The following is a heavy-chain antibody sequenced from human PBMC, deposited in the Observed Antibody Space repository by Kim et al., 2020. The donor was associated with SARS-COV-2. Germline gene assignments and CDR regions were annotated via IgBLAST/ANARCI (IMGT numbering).Heavy chain of an antibody. Sequence: HSGSTNSNPSLKSRVTISVDTSKNQFSLTLSSVTAADTAVYYCAREEEDIWGQGTMVTVSS. J-gene: IGHJ3*02. V-gene: IGHV4-34*01. CDR3: AREEEDI. CDR2: HSGST.